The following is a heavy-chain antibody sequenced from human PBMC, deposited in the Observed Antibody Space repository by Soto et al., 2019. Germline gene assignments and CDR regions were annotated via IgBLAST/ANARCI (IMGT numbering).Heavy chain of an antibody. CDR3: AEGVELDV. Sequence: EVLLLESGGGLVQPGGSLRLSCEASGFSFSSFAMNGVRQAPGKGLEWVSAIGDSGASTYYADSVKGRFTISRDNSRNTLYLQLNSLRDEDTDVYYCAEGVELDVWGNGTTVTVSS. D-gene: IGHD1-26*01. V-gene: IGHV3-23*01. CDR2: IGDSGAST. CDR1: GFSFSSFA. J-gene: IGHJ6*04.